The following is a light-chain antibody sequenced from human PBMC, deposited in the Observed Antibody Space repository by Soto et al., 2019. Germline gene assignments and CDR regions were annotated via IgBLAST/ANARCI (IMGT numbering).Light chain of an antibody. J-gene: IGKJ2*01. V-gene: IGKV1-5*03. CDR3: QQYKSYSRT. Sequence: DIQMTQSPSTLSASVGDRVTITCRASQSISPWLAWYQQKPGKAPKILIYKASSLESGVPSRFSGSESGTEFTLTIRSLQPDDCATYCFQQYKSYSRTFGQGTKLEIK. CDR1: QSISPW. CDR2: KAS.